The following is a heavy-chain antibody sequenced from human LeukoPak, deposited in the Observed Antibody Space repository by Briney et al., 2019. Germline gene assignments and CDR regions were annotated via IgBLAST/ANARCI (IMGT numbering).Heavy chain of an antibody. Sequence: PSQTLSLTCTVSGGSISSGSYYWSWIRQPAGKGLEWIGIIYTSGSTTYNPSLKSRLTISVNTSTNQFSLKLTSGTAADTAVYYCARVYGDSTGVDYWGQGTLVTVSS. CDR2: IYTSGST. J-gene: IGHJ4*02. CDR1: GGSISSGSYY. CDR3: ARVYGDSTGVDY. V-gene: IGHV4-61*02. D-gene: IGHD4-17*01.